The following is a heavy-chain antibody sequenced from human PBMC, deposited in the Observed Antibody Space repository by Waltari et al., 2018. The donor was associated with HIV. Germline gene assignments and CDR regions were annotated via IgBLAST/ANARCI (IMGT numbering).Heavy chain of an antibody. V-gene: IGHV1-2*06. D-gene: IGHD3-22*01. CDR3: ARDDRNYYDSSGYYYVSDY. CDR2: INPNSGGT. CDR1: GYTFTGYY. Sequence: QVQLVQSGAEVKKPGASVKVSCTASGYTFTGYYMHWVRPAPGQGLEWMGRINPNSGGTNYAQKFQGRVTMTRDTSISTAYMELSRLRSDDTAVYYCARDDRNYYDSSGYYYVSDYWGQGTLVTVSS. J-gene: IGHJ4*02.